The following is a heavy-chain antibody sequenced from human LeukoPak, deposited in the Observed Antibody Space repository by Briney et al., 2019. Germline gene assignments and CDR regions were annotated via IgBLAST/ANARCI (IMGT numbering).Heavy chain of an antibody. CDR3: AREKFSFYYYYYMDV. CDR1: GGSFSGYY. J-gene: IGHJ6*03. Sequence: SETLSLTCAVYGGSFSGYYWSWIRQPPGKGLEWIGEINHSGSTNYNPSLKSRVTISVDTSKNQFSLKLSSVTAADTAVYYCAREKFSFYYYYYMDVWGEGTTVTVSS. V-gene: IGHV4-34*01. CDR2: INHSGST.